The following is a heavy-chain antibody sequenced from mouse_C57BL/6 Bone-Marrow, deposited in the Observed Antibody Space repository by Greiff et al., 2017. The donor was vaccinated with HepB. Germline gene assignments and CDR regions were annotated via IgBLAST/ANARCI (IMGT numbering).Heavy chain of an antibody. D-gene: IGHD2-1*01. Sequence: VQLQQSGAELVRPGASVKLSCTASGFNIKDYYMHWVKQRPEQGLEWIGRIDPEDGDTEYAPKFQGKATMTADTSSNTAYLQLSSLTSEDTAVYYCTTWGPLLRWYFDVWGTGTTVTVSS. J-gene: IGHJ1*03. V-gene: IGHV14-1*01. CDR3: TTWGPLLRWYFDV. CDR1: GFNIKDYY. CDR2: IDPEDGDT.